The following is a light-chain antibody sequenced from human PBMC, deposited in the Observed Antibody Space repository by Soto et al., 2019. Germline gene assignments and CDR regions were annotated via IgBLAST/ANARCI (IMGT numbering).Light chain of an antibody. CDR2: DAS. V-gene: IGKV3D-15*01. J-gene: IGKJ1*01. Sequence: EIVMTQSPATLSVSPVERATFSCWASQSVSSNLAWYQQKPGQAPRLLIYDASTRATGIPARFSGSGSGTDFTLTISGLQSEDFAVYYCQQYIYRPWTFGQGTKVDIK. CDR1: QSVSSN. CDR3: QQYIYRPWT.